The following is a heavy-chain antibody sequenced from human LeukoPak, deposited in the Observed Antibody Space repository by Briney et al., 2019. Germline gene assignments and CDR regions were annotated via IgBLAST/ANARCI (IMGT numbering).Heavy chain of an antibody. V-gene: IGHV3-21*01. Sequence: PGGSLRLSCAASGLSFSSYEMNWVRQAPGKGLEWVSSISSSSSYIYYADSVEGRFTISRDNAKNSLYLQMNSLRAEDTAVYYCARIWSPAAPSPGMDVWGKGTTVTVSS. D-gene: IGHD2-2*01. CDR3: ARIWSPAAPSPGMDV. J-gene: IGHJ6*04. CDR1: GLSFSSYE. CDR2: ISSSSSYI.